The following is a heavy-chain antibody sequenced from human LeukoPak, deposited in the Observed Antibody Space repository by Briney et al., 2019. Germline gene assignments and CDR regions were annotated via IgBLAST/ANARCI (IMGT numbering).Heavy chain of an antibody. CDR1: GGSISRDY. CDR2: IYTSGST. Sequence: SETLSLTCTVSGGSISRDYWSWIRQPPGKGLEWIGRIYTSGSTNYNPSLKSRVTISVDTSKNQFSLKLSSVTAADTAVYYCARGYSSSPINWFDPWGQGTLVTVSS. D-gene: IGHD6-6*01. CDR3: ARGYSSSPINWFDP. J-gene: IGHJ5*02. V-gene: IGHV4-4*08.